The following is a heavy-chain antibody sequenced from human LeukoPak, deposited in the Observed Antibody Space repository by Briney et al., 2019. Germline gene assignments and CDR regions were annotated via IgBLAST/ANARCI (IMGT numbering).Heavy chain of an antibody. V-gene: IGHV4-61*01. CDR2: IYYSGST. J-gene: IGHJ4*02. D-gene: IGHD1-14*01. Sequence: KSSETLSRTCTVSGGSVNSGSYYWSWIRQPPGKRLEWIGYIYYSGSTNYNPSLKSRVTISVDTSKNQFSLKLSSVTAADTAVYYCARRILPHALDYWGQGTLVTVSS. CDR1: GGSVNSGSYY. CDR3: ARRILPHALDY.